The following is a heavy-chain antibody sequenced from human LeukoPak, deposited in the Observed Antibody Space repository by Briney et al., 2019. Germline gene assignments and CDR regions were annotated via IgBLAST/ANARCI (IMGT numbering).Heavy chain of an antibody. CDR3: ARDTYDSSGYYYGY. Sequence: ESGPTLVKPTQTLTLTCTFSGFSLSTSGVGVGWIRQPPGKALEWLALIYWDDDKRYSPSLKSRLTITKDTSKNQVVLTMTNMDPVDTATYYCARDTYDSSGYYYGYWGQGTLVTVSS. J-gene: IGHJ4*02. CDR2: IYWDDDK. D-gene: IGHD3-22*01. CDR1: GFSLSTSGVG. V-gene: IGHV2-5*02.